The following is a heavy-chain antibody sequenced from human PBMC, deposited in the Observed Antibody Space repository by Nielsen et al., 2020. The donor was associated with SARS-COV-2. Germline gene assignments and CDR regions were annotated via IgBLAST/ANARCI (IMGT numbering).Heavy chain of an antibody. Sequence: SETLSLTCTVSGGSISRYYWSWIRQPPGKGLEWIAYIYYSGATNYNPSLKSRVTISADTSKNQFSLKLRSVTAADTAVYYCAREYSSSPGAFDTWGQGTMVTVS. V-gene: IGHV4-59*01. J-gene: IGHJ3*02. D-gene: IGHD6-6*01. CDR1: GGSISRYY. CDR3: AREYSSSPGAFDT. CDR2: IYYSGAT.